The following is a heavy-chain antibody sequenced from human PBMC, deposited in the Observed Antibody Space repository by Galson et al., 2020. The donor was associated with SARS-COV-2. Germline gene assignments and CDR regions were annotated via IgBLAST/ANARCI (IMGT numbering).Heavy chain of an antibody. CDR3: GLRGRGSGNATFFDY. J-gene: IGHJ4*02. CDR1: GFSLSTDEVG. Sequence: GPTLVNTTQTLTLTCTFTGFSLSTDEVGVGWIRQPPEKALEWLALIYWDDDERYSPSLKSRLTITKDASKNQVVVTMTNMDPVDTATYYCGLRGRGSGNATFFDYWGQGTLVTVSS. V-gene: IGHV2-5*02. D-gene: IGHD1-26*01. CDR2: IYWDDDE.